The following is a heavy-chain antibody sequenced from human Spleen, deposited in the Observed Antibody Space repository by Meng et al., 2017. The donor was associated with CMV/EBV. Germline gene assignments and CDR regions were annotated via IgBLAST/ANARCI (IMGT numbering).Heavy chain of an antibody. J-gene: IGHJ4*02. D-gene: IGHD3-3*01. CDR3: AEGYPVLRSLDNYQGFDY. V-gene: IGHV3-23*01. CDR2: ISGSGGST. CDR1: SFSSYH. Sequence: SFSSYHISRLRQEPGKRLELVAGISGSGGSTYYSDTVKSRFTISRDNSTNTLYLQMNSLRAEDTAVYYCAEGYPVLRSLDNYQGFDYWGQGTLVTVSS.